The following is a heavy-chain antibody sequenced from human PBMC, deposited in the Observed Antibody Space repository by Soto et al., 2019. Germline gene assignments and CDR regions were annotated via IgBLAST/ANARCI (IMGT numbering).Heavy chain of an antibody. CDR2: IKSKGGGGTA. CDR3: IWQQDFYYGRAV. D-gene: IGHD6-13*01. J-gene: IGHJ6*02. V-gene: IGHV3-15*07. Sequence: GGSLRLSCAASGFTFSGSAMNWVRQAPGKGLEWVGLIKSKGGGGTADYAAPVKGRFIISRDDSKNTIYLQMNSLKPEDTALYYCIWQQDFYYGRAVWGQGTTVTVSS. CDR1: GFTFSGSA.